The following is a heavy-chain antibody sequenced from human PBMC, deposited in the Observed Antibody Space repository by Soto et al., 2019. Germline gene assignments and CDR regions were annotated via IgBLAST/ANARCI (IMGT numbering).Heavy chain of an antibody. V-gene: IGHV1-69*02. D-gene: IGHD4-17*01. CDR2: IIPILRIA. CDR1: GGTFSSYT. CDR3: ARADGDYLSLPNWYFDL. J-gene: IGHJ2*01. Sequence: QVQLVQSGAEVKKPGSSVKVSCKASGGTFSSYTISWVRQAPGQGLEWMGRIIPILRIANYAQKFQGRVTSTADKSASKSYMELSSLRSEDTAVYYCARADGDYLSLPNWYFDLWGRGTLVTVSS.